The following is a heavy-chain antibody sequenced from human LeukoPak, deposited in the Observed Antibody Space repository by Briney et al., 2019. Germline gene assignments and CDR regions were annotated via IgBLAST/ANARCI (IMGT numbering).Heavy chain of an antibody. Sequence: GGSLRLSCEVSGLTFTDYWMNWVRQAPGKGPEWVASIRQDGSEKTYVDSVKGRFTISRDNTKNSLSLQLNGLRAEDTAVYYCARDGTAAGLYFDLWGQGTLVTVS. D-gene: IGHD6-13*01. CDR2: IRQDGSEK. V-gene: IGHV3-7*01. CDR1: GLTFTDYW. CDR3: ARDGTAAGLYFDL. J-gene: IGHJ4*01.